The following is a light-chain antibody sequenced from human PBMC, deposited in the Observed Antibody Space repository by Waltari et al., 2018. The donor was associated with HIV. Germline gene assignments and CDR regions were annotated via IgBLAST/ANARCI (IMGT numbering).Light chain of an antibody. Sequence: QSVLTQPPSASGTPGQRVTLSCSGSSPNIGSHYVYWYQQLPGTAPQLLIYRNKELTSGVPGRISGSKTGTSASLAISGLRYEDEAAYYCAAWGGSLSGRVFGGGTKLTVL. CDR2: RNK. CDR3: AAWGGSLSGRV. CDR1: SPNIGSHY. J-gene: IGLJ3*02. V-gene: IGLV1-47*01.